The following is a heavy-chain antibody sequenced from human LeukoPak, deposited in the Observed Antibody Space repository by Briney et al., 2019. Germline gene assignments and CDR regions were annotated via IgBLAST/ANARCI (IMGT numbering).Heavy chain of an antibody. CDR2: IEEDGSKK. CDR3: ARDGTSLDY. Sequence: GGSLRLSCAASGFTFSNYWMSWVRQAPGKGLEWVANIEEDGSKKYYVDSVKGRFTISRDNAQKSLYLQMNNLRDEDTALYYCARDGTSLDYWGQGALVTVSS. V-gene: IGHV3-7*01. D-gene: IGHD6-13*01. J-gene: IGHJ4*02. CDR1: GFTFSNYW.